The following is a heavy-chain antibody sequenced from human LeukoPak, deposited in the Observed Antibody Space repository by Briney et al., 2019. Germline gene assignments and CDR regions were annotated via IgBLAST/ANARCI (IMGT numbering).Heavy chain of an antibody. D-gene: IGHD3-10*01. Sequence: ASVKVSCKVSGYTLTELSMHWVRQAPGKGLEWMGGFDPEDGETIYAQKFQGRVTMTEDTSTDTAYMELSSLRSEDTAVYYCATDSLSITMVRGVINYDYWGQGILVTVSS. J-gene: IGHJ4*02. CDR2: FDPEDGET. CDR1: GYTLTELS. CDR3: ATDSLSITMVRGVINYDY. V-gene: IGHV1-24*01.